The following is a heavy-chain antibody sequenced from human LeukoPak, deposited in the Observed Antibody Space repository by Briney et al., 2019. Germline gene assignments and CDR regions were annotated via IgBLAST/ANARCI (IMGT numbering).Heavy chain of an antibody. CDR2: ISSSGDTI. V-gene: IGHV3-48*03. CDR1: GFTFSSYE. D-gene: IGHD6-13*01. J-gene: IGHJ6*02. Sequence: GGSLRLSCAVSGFTFSSYEMNWVRQAPGKGLEWVSYISSSGDTIYYADSVKGRFTISRDNAKNSLYLQMNSLRAEDTAVYYCAREEAGGGMDVWGQGTAVTVSS. CDR3: AREEAGGGMDV.